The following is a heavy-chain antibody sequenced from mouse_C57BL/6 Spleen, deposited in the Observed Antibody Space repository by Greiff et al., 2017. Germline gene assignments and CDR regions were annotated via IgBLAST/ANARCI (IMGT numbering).Heavy chain of an antibody. Sequence: EVQLVESEGGLVQPGSSMKLSCTASGFTFSDYYMAWVRQVPEKGLEWVANINYDGSSTYYLDSLKSRFIISRDNAKNILYLQMSSLKSEDTATYYCAREDGYGPFAYWGQGTLVTVSA. V-gene: IGHV5-16*01. CDR2: INYDGSST. CDR3: AREDGYGPFAY. D-gene: IGHD2-2*01. J-gene: IGHJ3*01. CDR1: GFTFSDYY.